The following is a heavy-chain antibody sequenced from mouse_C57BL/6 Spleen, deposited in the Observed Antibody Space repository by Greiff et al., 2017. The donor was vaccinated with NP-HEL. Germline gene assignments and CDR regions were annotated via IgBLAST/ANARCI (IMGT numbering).Heavy chain of an antibody. CDR3: TRPQLRLRGWFAY. CDR2: IDPENGDT. CDR1: GFNIKDDY. Sequence: VHVKQSGAELVRPGASVKLSCTASGFNIKDDYMHWVKQRPEQGLEWIGWIDPENGDTEYASKFQGKATITADTSSNTAYLQLSSLTSEDTAVYYCTRPQLRLRGWFAYWGQGTLVTVSA. J-gene: IGHJ3*01. V-gene: IGHV14-4*01. D-gene: IGHD3-2*02.